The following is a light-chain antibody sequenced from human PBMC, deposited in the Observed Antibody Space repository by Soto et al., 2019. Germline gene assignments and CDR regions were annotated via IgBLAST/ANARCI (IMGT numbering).Light chain of an antibody. Sequence: DIQMTQSPSTLSASVGDRVTITCRASQSISSGLTWYQQKPGKAPKLLIYKATSLESGVASRFSGSGSGPEFTLPISSLEPDDFARYYGQPYYIYATFGQGTRVEIK. CDR1: QSISSG. J-gene: IGKJ1*01. CDR2: KAT. CDR3: QPYYIYAT. V-gene: IGKV1-5*03.